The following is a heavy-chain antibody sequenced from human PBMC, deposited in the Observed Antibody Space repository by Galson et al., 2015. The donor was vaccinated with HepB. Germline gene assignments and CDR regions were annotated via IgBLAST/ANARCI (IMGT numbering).Heavy chain of an antibody. CDR3: AKAPYYYDSSLDY. Sequence: SLRLSCAASGFTFDDYAMHWVRQAPGKGLEWVSGISWNSGSIGYADSVKGRFTISRDNAKNSLYLQMNSLRAEDTALYYCAKAPYYYDSSLDYWGQGTLVTVSS. CDR2: ISWNSGSI. D-gene: IGHD3-22*01. CDR1: GFTFDDYA. V-gene: IGHV3-9*01. J-gene: IGHJ4*02.